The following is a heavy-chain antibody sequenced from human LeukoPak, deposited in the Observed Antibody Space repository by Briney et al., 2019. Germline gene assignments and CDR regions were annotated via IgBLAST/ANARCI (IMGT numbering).Heavy chain of an antibody. D-gene: IGHD3-3*01. V-gene: IGHV3-7*01. CDR2: TNRDGSEK. J-gene: IGHJ4*02. Sequence: GGSLRLSCAASEFTVTNICMSWVRQAPGKGLEWVANTNRDGSEKYLLGSVKGRVTISRHNAINFLYLQLNGLRVDDTAVYYCAREGVVNFDYWGQGTLVTVSS. CDR1: EFTVTNIC. CDR3: AREGVVNFDY.